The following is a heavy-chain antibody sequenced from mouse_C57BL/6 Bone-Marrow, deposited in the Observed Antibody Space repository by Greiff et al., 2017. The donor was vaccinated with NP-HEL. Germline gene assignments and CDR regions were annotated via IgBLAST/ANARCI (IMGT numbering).Heavy chain of an antibody. CDR1: GYTFTSYT. CDR3: ARGGDYVPYYAMDY. CDR2: INPSSGYT. J-gene: IGHJ4*01. V-gene: IGHV1-4*01. D-gene: IGHD2-4*01. Sequence: QVQLKESGAELARPGASVKMSCKASGYTFTSYTVHWVKQRPGQGLEWIGYINPSSGYTKYNQKFKDKATLTADKSSSTAYMQLSSLTSEDSAVYYCARGGDYVPYYAMDYWGQGTSVTVSS.